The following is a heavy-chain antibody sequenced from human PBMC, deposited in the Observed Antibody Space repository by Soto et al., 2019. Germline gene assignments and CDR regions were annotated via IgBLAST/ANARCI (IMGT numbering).Heavy chain of an antibody. J-gene: IGHJ4*02. CDR3: ARGRPGYGDYDY. Sequence: GGSLRLSWASSGFTVSSNYMSWVRQAPGNGLEWVSVIYSDGSTYYADFVEGRFTISRDNSENTLYFQMNSLRAEDTAVYYCARGRPGYGDYDYWGQGTLVTVSS. CDR1: GFTVSSNY. D-gene: IGHD4-17*01. CDR2: IYSDGST. V-gene: IGHV3-66*01.